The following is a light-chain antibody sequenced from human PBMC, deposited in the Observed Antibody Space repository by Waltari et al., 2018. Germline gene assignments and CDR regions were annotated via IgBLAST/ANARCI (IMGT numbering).Light chain of an antibody. J-gene: IGKJ4*01. V-gene: IGKV1-39*01. CDR1: QSISSY. Sequence: DIQMNQSRTTLSASVGERGTITCRARQSISSYVNWYKQKPGKAPKLLIYAASSVQSGVPSRFSGSVSGTDFTLTISSLQPDDFSTYYCQQSYSTPPLTFGGGTKVEIK. CDR3: QQSYSTPPLT. CDR2: AAS.